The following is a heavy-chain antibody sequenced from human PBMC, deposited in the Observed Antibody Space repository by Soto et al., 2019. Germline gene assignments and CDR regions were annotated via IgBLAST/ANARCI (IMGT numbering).Heavy chain of an antibody. CDR2: TRNKVNSYTT. CDR1: GFTFSDHY. V-gene: IGHV3-72*01. Sequence: PGGSLRLSCASSGFTFSDHYMDWVRQAPGKGLEWVGRTRNKVNSYTTEYAASVKGRFTISRDDSKNSLHLQMNSLKTEDTAVYYCVRGWRQWGRYYFDYWGQGTLVTVSS. J-gene: IGHJ4*02. D-gene: IGHD3-16*01. CDR3: VRGWRQWGRYYFDY.